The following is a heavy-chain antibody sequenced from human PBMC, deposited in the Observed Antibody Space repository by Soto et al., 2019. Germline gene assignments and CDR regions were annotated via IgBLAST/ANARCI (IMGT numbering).Heavy chain of an antibody. Sequence: SETLSLTCTVSGGSISSGDYYWSWIRQPPGKGLEWIGYIYYSGSTYYNPSLKSRVTISVDTSKNQFSLKLSSVTAADTAVYYCARNDYGDYQFDYRGQGTLXTVSS. V-gene: IGHV4-30-4*02. J-gene: IGHJ4*02. CDR2: IYYSGST. CDR1: GGSISSGDYY. CDR3: ARNDYGDYQFDY. D-gene: IGHD4-17*01.